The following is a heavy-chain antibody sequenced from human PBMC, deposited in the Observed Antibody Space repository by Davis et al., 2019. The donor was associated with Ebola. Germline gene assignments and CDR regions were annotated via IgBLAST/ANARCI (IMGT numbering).Heavy chain of an antibody. CDR2: IIPILGIA. CDR3: ARVGYYYDSSGYTYYYYYGMDV. CDR1: GYTFTGYY. J-gene: IGHJ6*04. V-gene: IGHV1-69*04. D-gene: IGHD3-22*01. Sequence: SVKVSCKASGYTFTGYYMHWVRQAPGQGLEWMGRIIPILGIANYAQKFQGRVTITADKSTSTAYMELSSLRSEDTAVYYCARVGYYYDSSGYTYYYYYGMDVWGKGTTVTVSS.